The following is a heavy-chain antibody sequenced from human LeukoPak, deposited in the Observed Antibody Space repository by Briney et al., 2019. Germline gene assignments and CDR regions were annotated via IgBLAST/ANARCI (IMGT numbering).Heavy chain of an antibody. V-gene: IGHV4-59*01. D-gene: IGHD2-15*01. CDR1: GGSISSYY. Sequence: SETLSLTCTVSGGSISSYYWSWIRQPPGKGLEWIGYIYYSGSTNHNPSLKSRVTISVDTSKNQFSLKLSSVTAADTGVYYCARLSEVVVVTWGQGTLVTVSS. J-gene: IGHJ5*02. CDR3: ARLSEVVVVT. CDR2: IYYSGST.